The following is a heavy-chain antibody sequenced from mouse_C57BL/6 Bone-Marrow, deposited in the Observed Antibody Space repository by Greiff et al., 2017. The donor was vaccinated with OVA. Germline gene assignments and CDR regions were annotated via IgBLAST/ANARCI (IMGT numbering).Heavy chain of an antibody. D-gene: IGHD2-5*01. V-gene: IGHV1-50*01. J-gene: IGHJ2*01. CDR2: IDPSDSYT. Sequence: QVQLQQPGAELVKPGASVKLSCKASGYTFTSYWMQWVKQRPGQGLEWIGEIDPSDSYTNYNQKCKGKATLTVDTSSSTAYMQLSSLTSEDSAVYYCARDSNYYFDYWGQGTTLTVSS. CDR1: GYTFTSYW. CDR3: ARDSNYYFDY.